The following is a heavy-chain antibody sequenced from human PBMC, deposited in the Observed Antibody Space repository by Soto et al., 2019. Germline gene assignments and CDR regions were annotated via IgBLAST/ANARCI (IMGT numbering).Heavy chain of an antibody. CDR1: GVSIISGNFY. D-gene: IGHD2-15*01. Sequence: SETLSLTCAVSGVSIISGNFYWGWFRQSPGKGLEWIGSIHHGGSTYYNPSLKSRITISVDTSKNQFSLNLSSVTAADTAVYFCAKDASCYSCGAWGQGVPVTVSS. CDR3: AKDASCYSCGA. J-gene: IGHJ4*02. V-gene: IGHV4-39*01. CDR2: IHHGGST.